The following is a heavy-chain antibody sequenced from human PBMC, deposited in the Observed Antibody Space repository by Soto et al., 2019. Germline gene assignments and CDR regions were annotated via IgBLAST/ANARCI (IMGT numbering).Heavy chain of an antibody. CDR2: IYWDDSK. V-gene: IGHV2-5*02. CDR1: GFSLSTSGVG. Sequence: QITLKESGPTLVRPTQTLTLTCAFSGFSLSTSGVGVGWIRQPPGKALEWLAVIYWDDSKHYSPSLRSRPTITKDTSKNQVVLTRTNMDPMDTGTYYCAHKGPEDWPLDYWGQGTLVTVSS. CDR3: AHKGPEDWPLDY. D-gene: IGHD3-9*01. J-gene: IGHJ4*02.